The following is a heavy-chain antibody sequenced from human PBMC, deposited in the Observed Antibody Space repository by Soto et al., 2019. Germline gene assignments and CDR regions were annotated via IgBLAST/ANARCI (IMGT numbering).Heavy chain of an antibody. Sequence: SETMSLTCNVSGDSIGRFYWSWIRQSAEKGLEWIGRIYSTGGTAYNPALEGRITISLDRSNNHVSLEMNSVTAADTAVYFCARDLSGTGLDIWGRGTRVTVSS. CDR1: GDSIGRFY. CDR2: IYSTGGT. D-gene: IGHD1-26*01. J-gene: IGHJ6*02. V-gene: IGHV4-4*07. CDR3: ARDLSGTGLDI.